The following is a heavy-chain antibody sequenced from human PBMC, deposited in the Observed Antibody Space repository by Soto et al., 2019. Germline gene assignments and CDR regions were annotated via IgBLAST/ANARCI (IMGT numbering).Heavy chain of an antibody. CDR1: GGSIRSYY. Sequence: PSETMSLTCTVSGGSIRSYYWNWIRQPAGKGLEWLGRIYTSGSTNYNPSLKSRVTMSVDTSKNQFSLKLSPVTAADTAVYYCARHYSSSSFMDVWRQGPTVTVS. CDR3: ARHYSSSSFMDV. CDR2: IYTSGST. J-gene: IGHJ6*02. D-gene: IGHD6-6*01. V-gene: IGHV4-4*07.